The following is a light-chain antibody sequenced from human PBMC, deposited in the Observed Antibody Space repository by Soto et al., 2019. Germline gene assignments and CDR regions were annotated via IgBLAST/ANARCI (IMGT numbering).Light chain of an antibody. CDR3: QQTDNFPLT. J-gene: IGKJ4*01. CDR2: AAS. V-gene: IGKV1-12*01. CDR1: QGITTW. Sequence: DIQMTQSPSTVSASVGDRVTITCRASQGITTWLAWYQQKPGKAPRLLIYAASNLQSGIPSRFSGSGSWTDFTLTISSLQPEDFAIYYCQQTDNFPLTFGGGTKVEIK.